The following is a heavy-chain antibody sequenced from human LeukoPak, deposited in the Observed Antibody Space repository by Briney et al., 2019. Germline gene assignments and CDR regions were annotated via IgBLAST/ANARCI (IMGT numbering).Heavy chain of an antibody. D-gene: IGHD2-2*01. CDR3: ARVKVVVPAAFDYCDY. J-gene: IGHJ4*02. CDR2: LRAGGPYGTEK. CDR1: GFNFNTFI. Sequence: GGSLRLSCAASGFNFNTFIMRWVRQAPGKGLEWVTFLRAGGPYGTEKFYADSVKGRFTISTDNSKNSLYLQMNSLRAEDTAVYYCARVKVVVPAAFDYCDYWGQGALVTVSS. V-gene: IGHV3-30*02.